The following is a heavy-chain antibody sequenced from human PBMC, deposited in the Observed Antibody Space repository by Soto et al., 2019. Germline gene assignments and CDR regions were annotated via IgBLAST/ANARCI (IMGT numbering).Heavy chain of an antibody. V-gene: IGHV1-18*04. CDR2: ISAYNGNT. Sequence: ASVKVSCKASGYTFTSYGISWVRQAPGQGLEWMGWISAYNGNTNYAQKLQGRVTMTTDTSTSTAYMELRSLRSDDTAVYYCARDRKLGYDRDPRYAFDIWGQGTMVTVSS. J-gene: IGHJ3*02. CDR3: ARDRKLGYDRDPRYAFDI. D-gene: IGHD3-22*01. CDR1: GYTFTSYG.